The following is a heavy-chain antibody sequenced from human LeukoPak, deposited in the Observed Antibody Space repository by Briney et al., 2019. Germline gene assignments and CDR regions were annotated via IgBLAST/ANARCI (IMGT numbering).Heavy chain of an antibody. CDR2: VNWNGGST. V-gene: IGHV3-20*04. D-gene: IGHD3-22*01. J-gene: IGHJ4*02. Sequence: GSLRLSCAASGFTFDDFGMSWVRQAPGKGLEWVAGVNWNGGSTGYAASVKGRFTISRDNAKNSLYLQMNSLRAEDTALYYCARDYYDSSGYYQNFDYWGQGTLVTVSS. CDR3: ARDYYDSSGYYQNFDY. CDR1: GFTFDDFG.